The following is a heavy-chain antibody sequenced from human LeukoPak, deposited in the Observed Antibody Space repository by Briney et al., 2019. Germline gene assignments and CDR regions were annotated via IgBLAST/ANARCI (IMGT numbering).Heavy chain of an antibody. D-gene: IGHD2-8*02. CDR3: ARGTGSYFDY. V-gene: IGHV4-59*01. CDR2: IYYSGST. Sequence: SGTLSLTCTVSGGSISSYYWSWIRQPPGKGLEWIGYIYYSGSTNYNPSLKSRVTISVDTSKNQFSLKLSSVTAADTAVYYCARGTGSYFDYWGQGTLVTVSS. J-gene: IGHJ4*02. CDR1: GGSISSYY.